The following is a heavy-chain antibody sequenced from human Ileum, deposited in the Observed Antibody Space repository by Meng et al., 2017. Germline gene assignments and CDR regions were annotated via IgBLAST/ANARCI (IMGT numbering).Heavy chain of an antibody. V-gene: IGHV4-34*01. Sequence: QAQTHVGGAGLLVPSETLSLTCTVYCGSLKYYYWTWIRRSPGQGLEWIGEINQSGQTNYNPPLRSRATSSVDTSNNHFSLRLSSVSAADTAVYYCARVDFRGDSYDSTGLGHWGQGTLVTVSS. CDR3: ARVDFRGDSYDSTGLGH. CDR1: CGSLKYYY. D-gene: IGHD3-22*01. CDR2: INQSGQT. J-gene: IGHJ4*02.